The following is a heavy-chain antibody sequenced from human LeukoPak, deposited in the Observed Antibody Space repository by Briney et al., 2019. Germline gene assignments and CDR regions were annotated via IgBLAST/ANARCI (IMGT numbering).Heavy chain of an antibody. D-gene: IGHD3-10*01. CDR3: AKDLGRYVERISMVRGPPPYEN. Sequence: GGSLRLSCAASGFTFRNYGIHWVRQAPGKGLEWVAVISYDGSNKYYADSVKGRFTISRDNSKNTLSLQMNSLRAEDTAVYYCAKDLGRYVERISMVRGPPPYENWFQGTLVTVSS. V-gene: IGHV3-30*18. J-gene: IGHJ4*02. CDR2: ISYDGSNK. CDR1: GFTFRNYG.